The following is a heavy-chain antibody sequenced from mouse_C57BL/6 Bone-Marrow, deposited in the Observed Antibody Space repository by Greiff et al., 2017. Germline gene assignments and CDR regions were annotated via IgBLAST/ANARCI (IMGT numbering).Heavy chain of an antibody. CDR1: GYTFTSYG. D-gene: IGHD1-1*01. CDR3: ARSYYYGSSGFAY. J-gene: IGHJ3*01. CDR2: IYPRSGNT. Sequence: QVQLQQSGAELARPGASVKLSCKASGYTFTSYGISWVKQRTGQGLEWIGEIYPRSGNTYYNEKFKGKATLTADKSSSTACMELRSLTSEDSAVYFCARSYYYGSSGFAYWGQGTLVTVSA. V-gene: IGHV1-81*01.